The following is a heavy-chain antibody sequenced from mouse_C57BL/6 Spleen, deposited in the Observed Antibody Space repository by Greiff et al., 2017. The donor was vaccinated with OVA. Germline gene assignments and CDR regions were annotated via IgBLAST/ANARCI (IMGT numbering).Heavy chain of an antibody. CDR3: ARPSYGSSLWYCDV. D-gene: IGHD1-1*01. Sequence: VQLQQSGSELRSPGSSVKLSCKDFDSEVFPIAYMSWVRQKPGHGFEWIGGILPSIGRTIYGEKFEDKATLDADTLSNTAYLELNSLTSEDSAIYYCARPSYGSSLWYCDVWGTGTTVTVSS. CDR2: ILPSIGRT. CDR1: DSEVFPIAY. V-gene: IGHV15-2*01. J-gene: IGHJ1*03.